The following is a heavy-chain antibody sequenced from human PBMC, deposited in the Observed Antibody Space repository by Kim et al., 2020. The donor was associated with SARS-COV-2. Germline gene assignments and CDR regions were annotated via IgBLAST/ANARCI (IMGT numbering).Heavy chain of an antibody. D-gene: IGHD3-9*01. Sequence: KGRFTISRDNAKNTLYLQMNSLGDEDTAGYYCAGGYDIVTGYYNVGGLDYWGQGTLVTVSS. CDR3: AGGYDIVTGYYNVGGLDY. J-gene: IGHJ4*02. V-gene: IGHV3-30*07.